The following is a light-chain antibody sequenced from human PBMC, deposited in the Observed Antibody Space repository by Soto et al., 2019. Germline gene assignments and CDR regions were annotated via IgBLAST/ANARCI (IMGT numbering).Light chain of an antibody. CDR3: QQYGSSPT. CDR2: SAS. J-gene: IGKJ3*01. Sequence: EIVLTQSPGTLSLSPGERATLSCRASQSLSSTYLAWFQKKPGQAPRLLIYSASSRATGIPDRFSGSGSGTDFTLTIRRLAPEDFAVYYCQQYGSSPTFGPGTKVDVK. CDR1: QSLSSTY. V-gene: IGKV3-20*01.